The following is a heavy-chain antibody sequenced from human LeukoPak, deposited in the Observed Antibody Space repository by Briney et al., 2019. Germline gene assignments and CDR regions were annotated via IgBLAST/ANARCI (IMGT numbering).Heavy chain of an antibody. Sequence: SETLSLTCAVSGGSLSGFFWSWIRQPPGKDLEWIGEVNQSGASNYKPSLKSRVTISVDTSTTQLSLMLTSVTAADTALYYCARGGRNKYTSGDFAYWGQGILVTVSS. CDR1: GGSLSGFF. CDR2: VNQSGAS. J-gene: IGHJ4*02. V-gene: IGHV4-34*01. CDR3: ARGGRNKYTSGDFAY. D-gene: IGHD3-3*01.